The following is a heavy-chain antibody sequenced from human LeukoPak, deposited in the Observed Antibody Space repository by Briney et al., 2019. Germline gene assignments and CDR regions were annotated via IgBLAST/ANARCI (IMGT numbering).Heavy chain of an antibody. CDR1: GGSINNYY. J-gene: IGHJ5*02. D-gene: IGHD5-24*01. Sequence: SETLSLTCTVSGGSINNYYWNWIRQPPGKGLEWIGYIYYTGNTNYNPSLKSRVTISVDTSKNQFSPKLSSVTAADTAVYYCARDRLQLQSWGQGTLVTVSS. V-gene: IGHV4-59*01. CDR2: IYYTGNT. CDR3: ARDRLQLQS.